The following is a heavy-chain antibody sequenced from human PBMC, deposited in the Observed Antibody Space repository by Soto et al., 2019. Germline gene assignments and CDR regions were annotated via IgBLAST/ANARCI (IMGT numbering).Heavy chain of an antibody. CDR2: IYYSGST. J-gene: IGHJ4*02. CDR1: GGSISSSSYY. V-gene: IGHV4-39*01. D-gene: IGHD3-3*01. CDR3: ARRGYYDFWSGYYTLSYFDY. Sequence: SETLSLTCTVSGGSISSSSYYWGWIRQPPGKGLEWIGSIYYSGSTYYNPSLKGRVTISVDTSKNQFSLKLSSVTAADTAVYYCARRGYYDFWSGYYTLSYFDYWGQGTLVTVSS.